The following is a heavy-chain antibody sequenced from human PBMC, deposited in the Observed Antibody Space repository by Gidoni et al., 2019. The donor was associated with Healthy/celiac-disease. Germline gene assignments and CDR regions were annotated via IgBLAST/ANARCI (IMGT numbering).Heavy chain of an antibody. CDR3: AKDAWIQVY. V-gene: IGHV3-23*01. Sequence: GKGLEWVSAISGSGGSTYYADSVKGRFTISRDNSKNTLYLQMNSLRAEDTAVYYCAKDAWIQVYWGQGTLVTVSS. D-gene: IGHD5-18*01. J-gene: IGHJ4*02. CDR2: ISGSGGST.